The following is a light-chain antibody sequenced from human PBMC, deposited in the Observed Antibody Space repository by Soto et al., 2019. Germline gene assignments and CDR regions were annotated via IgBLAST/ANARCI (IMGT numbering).Light chain of an antibody. CDR1: STDVGGYKY. CDR3: GSWDSSLSAYV. J-gene: IGLJ1*01. V-gene: IGLV2-14*01. CDR2: EVN. Sequence: QSALTQPASVSGSPGQSITISCTGTSTDVGGYKYVSWYQQHPGTAPKLMIFEVNGRPSGVSDRFSGSKSGTSATLGITGFQTGDEADYYCGSWDSSLSAYVFGTGTKVTVL.